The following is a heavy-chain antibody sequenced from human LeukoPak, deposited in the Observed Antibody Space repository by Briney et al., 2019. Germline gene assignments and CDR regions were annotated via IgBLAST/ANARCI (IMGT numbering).Heavy chain of an antibody. CDR3: AKDWDSGSYFNAFDI. Sequence: GGSLRLSCAASGFTFDDYAMHWVRQAPGKGLEWVSGISWNSGSIGYADSVKGRFTISRDNAKNSLYLQMNSLRAEDTALYYCAKDWDSGSYFNAFDIWGQGTMVTVSS. V-gene: IGHV3-9*01. D-gene: IGHD1-26*01. CDR1: GFTFDDYA. J-gene: IGHJ3*02. CDR2: ISWNSGSI.